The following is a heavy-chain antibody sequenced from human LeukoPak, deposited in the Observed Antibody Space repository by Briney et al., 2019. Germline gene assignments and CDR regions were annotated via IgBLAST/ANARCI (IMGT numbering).Heavy chain of an antibody. CDR2: INPNSGGT. Sequence: ASVKVSCKASGYTFTGYYMHWVRQAPGQGLEWMGWINPNSGGTNYAQKFQGRVTMTRDTSISTAYMELRSLRSDDTAVYYCARGRIAAAGTPTPFMYWGQGTLVAVSS. J-gene: IGHJ4*02. CDR1: GYTFTGYY. CDR3: ARGRIAAAGTPTPFMY. D-gene: IGHD6-13*01. V-gene: IGHV1-2*02.